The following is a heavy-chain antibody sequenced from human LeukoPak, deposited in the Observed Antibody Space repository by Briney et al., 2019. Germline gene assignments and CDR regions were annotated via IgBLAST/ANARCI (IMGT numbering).Heavy chain of an antibody. V-gene: IGHV1-2*02. J-gene: IGHJ4*02. CDR3: ARRAEMATITPEFDY. CDR2: INPNSGGT. Sequence: EASVKVSCKASGYTFTGYYMHWVRQAPGQGLEWMGWINPNSGGTNYAQKFQGRVTMTRDTSISTAYMELSRLRSDDTAVYYCARRAEMATITPEFDYWGQGTQVTVSS. CDR1: GYTFTGYY. D-gene: IGHD5-24*01.